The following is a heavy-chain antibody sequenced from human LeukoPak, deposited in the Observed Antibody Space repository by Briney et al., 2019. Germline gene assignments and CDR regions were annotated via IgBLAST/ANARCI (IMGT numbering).Heavy chain of an antibody. CDR3: ASPYGDYPPHRAYYYYYYGMDV. CDR1: GGTFSSYA. V-gene: IGHV1-69*13. J-gene: IGHJ6*02. D-gene: IGHD4-17*01. CDR2: IIPIFGTA. Sequence: SVKVSCKASGGTFSSYAISWVRQAPGQGLEWMGGIIPIFGTANYAQKFQGGVTITADESTSTAYMELSSLRSEDTAVYYCASPYGDYPPHRAYYYYYYGMDVWGQGTTVTVSS.